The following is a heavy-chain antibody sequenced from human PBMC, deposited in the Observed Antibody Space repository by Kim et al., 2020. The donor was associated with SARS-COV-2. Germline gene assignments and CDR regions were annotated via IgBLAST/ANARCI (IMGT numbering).Heavy chain of an antibody. Sequence: GGSLRLSCAASGFTFSTYAMSWVRQAPGKGLEWVSAIRGDAASTYYAASVKGRFTISRDNSRNTLYLQMNTLRAEDTAVYYCAKAYDNRGYYFERASDYWGQGTLITVSS. CDR1: GFTFSTYA. J-gene: IGHJ4*02. CDR3: AKAYDNRGYYFERASDY. V-gene: IGHV3-23*01. D-gene: IGHD3-22*01. CDR2: IRGDAAST.